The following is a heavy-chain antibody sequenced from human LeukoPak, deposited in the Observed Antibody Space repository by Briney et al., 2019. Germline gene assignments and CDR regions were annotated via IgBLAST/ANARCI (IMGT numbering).Heavy chain of an antibody. CDR2: INHSGST. D-gene: IGHD6-19*01. CDR1: GGSFSGYY. CDR3: ARGVGSSGLIPFDY. Sequence: SETLSLTCAVYGGSFSGYYWSWIRQPPGKGLEWIGEINHSGSTNYNPSLKSRVTMSVDTSKNQFSLKLSSVTAADTAVYYCARGVGSSGLIPFDYWGQGTLVTVSS. J-gene: IGHJ4*02. V-gene: IGHV4-34*01.